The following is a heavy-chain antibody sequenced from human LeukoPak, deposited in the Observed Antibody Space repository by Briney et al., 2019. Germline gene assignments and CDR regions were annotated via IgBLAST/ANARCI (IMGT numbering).Heavy chain of an antibody. CDR2: IASKTDGGTT. CDR1: GFIFNNYA. Sequence: PGGSLRLSCAGSGFIFNNYAMHWVRQAPGKGLEWVGRIASKTDGGTTDYAAPVKGRFTISRDDSKNTLFLQMNSLKTEDTAVYYCTTGIRGDCGQGTLVTVSS. J-gene: IGHJ4*02. CDR3: TTGIRGD. V-gene: IGHV3-15*04.